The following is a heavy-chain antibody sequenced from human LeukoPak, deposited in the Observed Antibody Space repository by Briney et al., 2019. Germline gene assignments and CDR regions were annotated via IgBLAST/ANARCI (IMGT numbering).Heavy chain of an antibody. CDR2: ISSSSSYI. CDR1: GFTFSSYS. J-gene: IGHJ2*01. D-gene: IGHD3-10*01. Sequence: GGSLRLSCAASGFTFSSYSMNWVRQAPGKGLEWVSSISSSSSYIYYADSVKGRFTISRDNAKNSLYLQMNSLRAEDTAVYYCARAPDFITMVRGVNWYFDLWGRGTLVTVSS. V-gene: IGHV3-21*01. CDR3: ARAPDFITMVRGVNWYFDL.